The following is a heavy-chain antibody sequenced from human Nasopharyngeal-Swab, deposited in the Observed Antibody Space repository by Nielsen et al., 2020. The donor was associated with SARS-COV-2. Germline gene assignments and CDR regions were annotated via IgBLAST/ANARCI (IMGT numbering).Heavy chain of an antibody. D-gene: IGHD2-2*01. CDR1: EYTLTGYY. V-gene: IGHV1-2*02. CDR3: ARAGLVVVPAAMGY. CDR2: INPNSGST. Sequence: SLKVSCQAPEYTLTGYYKHWVRQAPGQGLEWMGWINPNSGSTDYAQKFKGRVTMTRDTSISTAYMELSRLSTDDTAVYYCARAGLVVVPAAMGYWRQGTLVTVSS. J-gene: IGHJ4*02.